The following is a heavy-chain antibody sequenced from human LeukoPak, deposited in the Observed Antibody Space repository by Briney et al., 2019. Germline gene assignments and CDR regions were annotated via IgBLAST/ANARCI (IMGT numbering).Heavy chain of an antibody. CDR1: GFTFSSYE. D-gene: IGHD5-18*01. J-gene: IGHJ4*02. V-gene: IGHV3-48*03. Sequence: SGGSLRLSCAASGFTFSSYEMNWVRQAPGKGLEWVSYISSSGSTIYYADSVKGRFTISRDNAKNSLYLQMNSLRAEDTAVYYCARGWIQLWPYYFDYWGQGTLVTVSS. CDR2: ISSSGSTI. CDR3: ARGWIQLWPYYFDY.